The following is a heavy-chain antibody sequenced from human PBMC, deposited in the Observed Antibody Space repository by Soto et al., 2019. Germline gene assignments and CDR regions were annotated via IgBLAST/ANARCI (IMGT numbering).Heavy chain of an antibody. CDR3: ARLEWDYYYYMDV. V-gene: IGHV3-23*01. D-gene: IGHD1-26*01. CDR1: GCTFSSYA. J-gene: IGHJ6*03. CDR2: ISGSGGST. Sequence: GGSLRLSCAASGCTFSSYAMSWVRQAPGKGLEWVSAISGSGGSTYYADSVKGRFTISRDNSKNTLYLQMNSLRAEDTAVYYCARLEWDYYYYMDVWGKGTTVTVSS.